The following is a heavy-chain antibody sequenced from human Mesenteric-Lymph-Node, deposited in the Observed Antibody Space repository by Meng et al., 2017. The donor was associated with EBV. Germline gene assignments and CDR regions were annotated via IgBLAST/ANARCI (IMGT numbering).Heavy chain of an antibody. V-gene: IGHV1-8*01. D-gene: IGHD4-17*01. CDR1: GYTFTNYD. CDR2: MNPNSGNT. J-gene: IGHJ4*02. CDR3: ARVNGDPDY. Sequence: VPLVQSGAEVKKPGASVKVSCKASGYTFTNYDINWVRQATGQGLEWMGWMNPNSGNTGSTQKFQGRVTMTRDTSMGTAYMELSSLRSEDTAVYYCARVNGDPDYWGQGTLVTVSS.